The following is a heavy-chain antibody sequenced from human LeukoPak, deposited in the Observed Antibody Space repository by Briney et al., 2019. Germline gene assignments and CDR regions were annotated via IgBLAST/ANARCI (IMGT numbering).Heavy chain of an antibody. Sequence: GASVKVSCKASGYTFTGFYMHWVRQAPGQGLEWMGWIDPNTGDSNYVQKFQGRVTMTRDTSISTAYMELSRLRYDDTAVYYCARPLRVTMVRGAAFRASSDFDPWGQGTLVTVSS. V-gene: IGHV1-2*02. D-gene: IGHD3-10*01. CDR1: GYTFTGFY. J-gene: IGHJ5*02. CDR2: IDPNTGDS. CDR3: ARPLRVTMVRGAAFRASSDFDP.